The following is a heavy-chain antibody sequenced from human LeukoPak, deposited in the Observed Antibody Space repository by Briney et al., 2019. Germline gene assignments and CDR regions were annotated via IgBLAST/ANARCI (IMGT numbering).Heavy chain of an antibody. CDR1: GYTFTNFY. CDR2: INPSGGNT. J-gene: IGHJ5*02. CDR3: ARGEYGSGTYWFDP. Sequence: ASVKVSCKASGYTFTNFYMHWVRQAPGQGLEWMGIINPSGGNTTYAQKFQGRVTVTRDTSTSTVYMELSSLRSEDTAVYYCARGEYGSGTYWFDPWGRGTLVTVSS. V-gene: IGHV1-46*01. D-gene: IGHD3-10*01.